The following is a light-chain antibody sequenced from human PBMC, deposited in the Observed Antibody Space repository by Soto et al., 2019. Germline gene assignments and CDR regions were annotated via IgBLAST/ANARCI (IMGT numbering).Light chain of an antibody. CDR1: QSISSS. Sequence: EIVLTQSPVTLSLSPGERATLSCRASQSISSSLAWYQQKPGQAPRLLIYNAANRATGIPARFSGSGSGTGLTLTISSLEPEDFAVYYCQQRSNWPRTFGQGTKVEIK. CDR3: QQRSNWPRT. J-gene: IGKJ1*01. V-gene: IGKV3-11*01. CDR2: NAA.